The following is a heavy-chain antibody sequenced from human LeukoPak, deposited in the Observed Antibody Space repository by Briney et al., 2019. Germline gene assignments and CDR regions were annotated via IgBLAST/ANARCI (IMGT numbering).Heavy chain of an antibody. D-gene: IGHD6-13*01. Sequence: GGSLRLSCAASGFTFSSYWMHWVRQAPGKGPVWVSRINTDGSSTTYADSVKGRFTISRDNAKNTLYLQMNSLRAEDTAVYYCARVQQLVLDYWGQGTLVTVSS. CDR2: INTDGSST. V-gene: IGHV3-74*01. CDR3: ARVQQLVLDY. CDR1: GFTFSSYW. J-gene: IGHJ4*02.